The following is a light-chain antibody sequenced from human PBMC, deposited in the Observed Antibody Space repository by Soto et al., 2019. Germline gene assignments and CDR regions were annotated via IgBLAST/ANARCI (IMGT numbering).Light chain of an antibody. CDR3: CSYPVTYTSV. CDR2: DVS. Sequence: QSALTQPRSVSGSPGQSVTISCTGTSSDVGGYNYVSWYQQHPGKAPKLVIYDVSKRPSGVPDRFSGSKSGNTASLTISRLLAEDEADYYCCSYPVTYTSVFGGGTKLTVL. CDR1: SSDVGGYNY. J-gene: IGLJ3*02. V-gene: IGLV2-11*01.